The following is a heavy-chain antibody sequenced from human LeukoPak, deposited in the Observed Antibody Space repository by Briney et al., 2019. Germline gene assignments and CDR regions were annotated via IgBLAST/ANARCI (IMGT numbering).Heavy chain of an antibody. Sequence: GESLRISCKGSGYIFTSYWISWVRQLPGKGLEWMGRIDPSDSYTNYIPSFQGHVTISADKSISTAYLQWSSLKASDTAMYYCARYYDILTGPFDYWGQGTLVTVSS. J-gene: IGHJ4*02. V-gene: IGHV5-10-1*01. CDR3: ARYYDILTGPFDY. D-gene: IGHD3-9*01. CDR2: IDPSDSYT. CDR1: GYIFTSYW.